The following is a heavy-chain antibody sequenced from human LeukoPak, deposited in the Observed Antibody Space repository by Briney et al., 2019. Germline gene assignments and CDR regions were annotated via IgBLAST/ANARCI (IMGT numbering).Heavy chain of an antibody. V-gene: IGHV3-33*07. CDR3: ARAEDYYYDSEGFDY. CDR1: GFTFSSYG. J-gene: IGHJ4*02. CDR2: IWYDGSNK. D-gene: IGHD3-22*01. Sequence: GGSLRLSCAASGFTFSSYGMYWVRQAPGKGLEWVAVIWYDGSNKYYADSVKGRFTISRDNSKNTLYLQMNSLRAEDTAVYYCARAEDYYYDSEGFDYWGQGTLVTVSS.